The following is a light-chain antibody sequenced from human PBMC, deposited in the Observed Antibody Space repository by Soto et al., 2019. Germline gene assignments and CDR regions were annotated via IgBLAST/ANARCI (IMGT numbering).Light chain of an antibody. Sequence: QSALTQPASVSGSPGQSITISCTGTRSDVGSYNLVSWYQQHPGKAPKLMIYEDTKRPSGVSNRFSGSKSGNTASLTISGLQAEDEADYYCSSYAGSNTYVVFGGGTKVTVL. CDR2: EDT. CDR1: RSDVGSYNL. J-gene: IGLJ2*01. V-gene: IGLV2-23*01. CDR3: SSYAGSNTYVV.